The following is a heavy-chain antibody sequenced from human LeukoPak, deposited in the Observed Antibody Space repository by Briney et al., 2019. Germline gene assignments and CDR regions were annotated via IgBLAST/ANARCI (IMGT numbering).Heavy chain of an antibody. CDR3: ARTGREGDWYEYYFDY. Sequence: GGSLRLSCAASGFTFSSYAMHWVRQAPGKGLEWVAVISYDGSNKYYADSVKGRFTISRDNSKNTLYLQMNSLRAEDTAVYYCARTGREGDWYEYYFDYWGQGTLVTVSS. CDR2: ISYDGSNK. CDR1: GFTFSSYA. J-gene: IGHJ4*02. V-gene: IGHV3-30-3*01. D-gene: IGHD3/OR15-3a*01.